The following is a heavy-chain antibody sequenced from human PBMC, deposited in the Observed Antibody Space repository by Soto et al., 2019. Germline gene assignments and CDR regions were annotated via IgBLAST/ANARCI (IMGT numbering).Heavy chain of an antibody. V-gene: IGHV3-15*07. CDR2: IKSKTDGGTT. CDR3: ARLGPYSGYDYGGY. J-gene: IGHJ4*02. Sequence: GGSLRLSCAASGFTFSNAWINWVRQAPGKGLEWVGRIKSKTDGGTTDFAAPVKGRFAISRDDSKNIAYMQMNSLKIEDTAVYYCARLGPYSGYDYGGYWGQGTLVTVSS. D-gene: IGHD5-12*01. CDR1: GFTFSNAW.